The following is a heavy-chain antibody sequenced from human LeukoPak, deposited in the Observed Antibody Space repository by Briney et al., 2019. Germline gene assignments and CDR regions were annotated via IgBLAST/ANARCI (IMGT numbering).Heavy chain of an antibody. D-gene: IGHD3-22*01. CDR3: ARVGPVYYDSIEDAFDI. Sequence: SETLSLTCSVSGGSFSTFSYYWGWIRQPPGKGLEWIGNLYYRGNTYYNPSLKSRVTISLDTSKNQFSLKMTSVTAADTAVYYCARVGPVYYDSIEDAFDIWGQGTMVTVSS. J-gene: IGHJ3*02. CDR2: LYYRGNT. CDR1: GGSFSTFSYY. V-gene: IGHV4-39*07.